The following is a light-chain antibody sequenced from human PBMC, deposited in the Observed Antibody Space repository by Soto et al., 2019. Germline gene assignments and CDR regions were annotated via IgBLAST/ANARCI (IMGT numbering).Light chain of an antibody. V-gene: IGKV1-27*01. CDR1: QTIGAN. J-gene: IGKJ1*01. CDR2: DAS. Sequence: DIQMTQSPSSLSASVGDRVTITCRASQTIGANLNWYRQKPGKAPTLLIYDASTLQSGVPSRFSGSGSGTDFTLTISSLQPEDVATYYCQKYNSAPPTFGQGTKVDIK. CDR3: QKYNSAPPT.